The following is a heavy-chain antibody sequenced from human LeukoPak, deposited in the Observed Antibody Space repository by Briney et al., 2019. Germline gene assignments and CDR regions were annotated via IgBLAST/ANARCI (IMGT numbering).Heavy chain of an antibody. D-gene: IGHD2-15*01. CDR2: IYSGGST. Sequence: GGSLRLSCEASGFTVSANYMSWVRQAPGKGLEWVSIIYSGGSTYFVDSVKGRFTISRDNSKNTLYLQMNSLRAEDTAVYYCARVATPSYWYFDLWGRGTLVTVSS. CDR3: ARVATPSYWYFDL. J-gene: IGHJ2*01. V-gene: IGHV3-53*01. CDR1: GFTVSANY.